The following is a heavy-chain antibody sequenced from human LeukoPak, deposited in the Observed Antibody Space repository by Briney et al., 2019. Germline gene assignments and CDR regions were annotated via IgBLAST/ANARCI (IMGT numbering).Heavy chain of an antibody. CDR2: LNHSGST. CDR1: GGTFSGFH. J-gene: IGHJ3*02. V-gene: IGHV4-34*01. Sequence: SETLSLTRAVYGGTFSGFHWSWIRPPPGKGLEWCGELNHSGSTNYNPSLKSRVTMSVDTSKSKSSLKLSSVTAADTAVYYCARSYYYSSGYYRDDAIDIWGQGTMVTVSS. D-gene: IGHD3-22*01. CDR3: ARSYYYSSGYYRDDAIDI.